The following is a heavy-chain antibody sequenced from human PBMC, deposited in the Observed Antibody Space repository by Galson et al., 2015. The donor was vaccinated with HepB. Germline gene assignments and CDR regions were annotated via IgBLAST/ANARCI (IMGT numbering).Heavy chain of an antibody. V-gene: IGHV3-53*01. D-gene: IGHD1-26*01. Sequence: SLRLSCAASGFTVSSNYMSWVRQAPGKGLEWVSIIYSGGRAYYADSVKGRFTISRDSSKNTLFLQTKSLRVEDTALYYCAGSIVGATYNYGLDVWGQGTTVTVSS. J-gene: IGHJ6*02. CDR3: AGSIVGATYNYGLDV. CDR2: IYSGGRA. CDR1: GFTVSSNY.